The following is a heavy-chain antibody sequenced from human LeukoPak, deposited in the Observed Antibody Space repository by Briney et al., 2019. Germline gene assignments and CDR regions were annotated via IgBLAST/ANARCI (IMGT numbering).Heavy chain of an antibody. Sequence: PSETLSLTCTVSGGSISSYYWSWIRQPPGKGLEWIGYIYYSGSTKYNPSLKSRVTITVDTSKNQFSLKLSSVTAADTAVYYCARDINYYGSGSRENWFDPWGQGTLVTVSS. V-gene: IGHV4-59*01. CDR3: ARDINYYGSGSRENWFDP. CDR2: IYYSGST. D-gene: IGHD3-10*01. CDR1: GGSISSYY. J-gene: IGHJ5*02.